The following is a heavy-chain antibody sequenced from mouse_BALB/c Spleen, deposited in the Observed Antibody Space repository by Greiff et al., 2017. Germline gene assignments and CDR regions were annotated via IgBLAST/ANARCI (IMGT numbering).Heavy chain of an antibody. J-gene: IGHJ3*01. CDR2: INPGSGGT. CDR3: ASHYGDCEGAWFAY. CDR1: GYAFTNYL. D-gene: IGHD2-13*01. V-gene: IGHV1-54*01. Sequence: QVQLQQSGAELVRPGTSVKVSCKASGYAFTNYLIEWVNQRPGQGLEWIGVINPGSGGTNYNEKFKGKATLTADKSSSTAYMQLSSLTSDDSAVYFCASHYGDCEGAWFAYWGQGTLVTVSA.